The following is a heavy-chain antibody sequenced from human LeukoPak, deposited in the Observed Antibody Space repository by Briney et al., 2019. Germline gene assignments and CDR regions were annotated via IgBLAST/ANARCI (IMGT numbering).Heavy chain of an antibody. Sequence: SETLSLTCAVYGGSFSGYYWSWIRQPPGKGLEWIGEINHSGSTNYNPSLKSRVTILVDTSKNQFSLKLSSVTAADTAVYYCATSSRKLLWFGELLGFDPWGQGTLVTVSS. D-gene: IGHD3-10*01. CDR2: INHSGST. J-gene: IGHJ5*02. V-gene: IGHV4-34*01. CDR1: GGSFSGYY. CDR3: ATSSRKLLWFGELLGFDP.